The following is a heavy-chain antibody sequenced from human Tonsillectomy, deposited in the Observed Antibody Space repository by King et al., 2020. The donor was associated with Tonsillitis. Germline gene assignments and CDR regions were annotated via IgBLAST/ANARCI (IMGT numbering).Heavy chain of an antibody. CDR1: GFTFNGYA. Sequence: VQLVESGGGLVQPGGSLRLSCSASGFTFNGYAMHWVRQAPGKGLEFVSSISNNGGSTYYADSVKGRFTVSRDTSTSTLFLHMKSLTPDDTAVYYCVKDRQRQWLRLFDDWGQGALVTVSS. D-gene: IGHD6-19*01. V-gene: IGHV3-64D*08. CDR2: ISNNGGST. CDR3: VKDRQRQWLRLFDD. J-gene: IGHJ4*02.